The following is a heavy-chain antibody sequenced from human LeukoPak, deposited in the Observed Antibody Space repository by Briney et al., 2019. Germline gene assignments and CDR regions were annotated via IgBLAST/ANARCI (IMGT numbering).Heavy chain of an antibody. CDR3: ARDRSGYGGNSEGYYYYYMDV. CDR1: GGSISSYY. V-gene: IGHV4-4*07. Sequence: PSETLSLTCTVSGGSISSYYWSWIRQPAGKGLEWIGRIYTSGSTNYNPSLKSRVTMSVDTSKNQFSLKLSSVTAADTAVYYCARDRSGYGGNSEGYYYYYMDVWGKGTTVTVSS. D-gene: IGHD4-23*01. CDR2: IYTSGST. J-gene: IGHJ6*03.